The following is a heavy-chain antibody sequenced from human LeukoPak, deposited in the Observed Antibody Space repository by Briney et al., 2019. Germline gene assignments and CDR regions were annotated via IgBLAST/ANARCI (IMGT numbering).Heavy chain of an antibody. Sequence: PGGSLRLSCAVSGFIVSSNYMSWVRQAPGKGLEWVSVIYSGGTTYYADSVKGRFTISRDNSKNTLYLQMNTLRAEDTAMYYYTRLRDGYDSDYWGQGTLVTVSS. V-gene: IGHV3-53*01. CDR3: TRLRDGYDSDY. CDR1: GFIVSSNY. J-gene: IGHJ4*02. CDR2: IYSGGTT. D-gene: IGHD5-24*01.